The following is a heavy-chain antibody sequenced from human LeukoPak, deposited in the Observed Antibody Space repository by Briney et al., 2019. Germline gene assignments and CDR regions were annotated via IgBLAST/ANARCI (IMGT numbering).Heavy chain of an antibody. CDR1: GGSISSYY. CDR2: IYYSGST. D-gene: IGHD3-9*01. CDR3: ARDHTYYDILTGCSFGAFDI. V-gene: IGHV4-59*01. Sequence: PSETLSLTCTVSGGSISSYYWSWIRQPPGKGLEWIGYIYYSGSTNYNPSLKSRVTISVDTSKNQFYLKLSSVTAADTAVYYCARDHTYYDILTGCSFGAFDIWGQGTMVTVSS. J-gene: IGHJ3*02.